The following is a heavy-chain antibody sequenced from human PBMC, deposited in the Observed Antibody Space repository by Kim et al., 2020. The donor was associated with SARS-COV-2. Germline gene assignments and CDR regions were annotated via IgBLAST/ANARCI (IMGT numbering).Heavy chain of an antibody. D-gene: IGHD4-17*01. V-gene: IGHV3-23*01. CDR3: AKMWRVYGRVVY. CDR1: GFTFSSYA. Sequence: LSLTCAASGFTFSSYAMSWVRQAPGKGLEWVSAISGSGGSTYYADSVKGRFTISRDNSKNTLYLQMNSLRAEDTAVYYCAKMWRVYGRVVYWGQGTLVTVSS. J-gene: IGHJ4*02. CDR2: ISGSGGST.